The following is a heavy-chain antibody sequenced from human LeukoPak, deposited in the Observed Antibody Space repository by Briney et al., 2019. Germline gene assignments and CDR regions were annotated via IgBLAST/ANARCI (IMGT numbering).Heavy chain of an antibody. D-gene: IGHD5-18*01. CDR2: MNPNSGNT. Sequence: GASVKVSCKSSGYTFTSYDINRVRQAPGQGLEWMGWMNPNSGNTGYAQKFQGRVTMTRNTSISTAYMELSSLRSEDTAVYYCARGVDTAHYYYYYMDVWGKGTTVTISS. CDR3: ARGVDTAHYYYYYMDV. J-gene: IGHJ6*03. CDR1: GYTFTSYD. V-gene: IGHV1-8*01.